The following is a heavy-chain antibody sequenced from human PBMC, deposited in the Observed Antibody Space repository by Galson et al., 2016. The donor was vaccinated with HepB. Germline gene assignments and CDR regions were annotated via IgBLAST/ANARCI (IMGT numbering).Heavy chain of an antibody. CDR1: GGTFRYT. CDR2: IIPILGMT. V-gene: IGHV1-69*02. CDR3: ATAAGRGGGSDS. D-gene: IGHD6-25*01. J-gene: IGHJ1*01. Sequence: SVKVSCKASGGTFRYTFMWVRQAPGQGLEWMGRIIPILGMTNYAQKFQDRVTISTDTYTAHMEMRSLTSKDTAVYYCATAAGRGGGSDSWGQGTRVTVSS.